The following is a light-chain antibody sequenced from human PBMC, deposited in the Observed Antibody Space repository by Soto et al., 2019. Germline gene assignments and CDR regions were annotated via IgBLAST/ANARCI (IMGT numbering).Light chain of an antibody. CDR2: GAS. V-gene: IGKV1-27*01. CDR1: QGISYH. J-gene: IGKJ1*01. CDR3: QKYNGAPRT. Sequence: DLQMTQSPSSLSASVGDRVTITCRASQGISYHVAWYQQKPGKVPKLLIYGASTLQSGVPPRFSGSGSGTDFTLTISSLQPEDFATYYCQKYNGAPRTFGQGTKVDI.